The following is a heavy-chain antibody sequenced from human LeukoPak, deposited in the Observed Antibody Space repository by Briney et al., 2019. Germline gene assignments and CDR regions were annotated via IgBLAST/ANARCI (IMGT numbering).Heavy chain of an antibody. J-gene: IGHJ5*02. Sequence: SETLSLTCTVSGDSISNYYWSWVRQPPGKGLEWIGYIYYSGSTNYNPSLKSRVSISADTSKNQFSLKLSSVTAADTAVYYCAKEGNDFWRKGDWFDPWGQGTLVTVSS. CDR3: AKEGNDFWRKGDWFDP. CDR1: GDSISNYY. CDR2: IYYSGST. V-gene: IGHV4-59*01. D-gene: IGHD3-3*01.